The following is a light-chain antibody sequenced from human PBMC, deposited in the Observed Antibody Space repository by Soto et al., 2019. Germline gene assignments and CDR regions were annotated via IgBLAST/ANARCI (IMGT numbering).Light chain of an antibody. CDR2: DAS. CDR3: QQYNSYSHS. Sequence: DIQMTQSPSTLSASVGARVTITCRASQSISSWLAWYQQKPGKAPKLLIYDASSLESGVPSRFSGSGSGTEFTLPISSLQPDDFASYYCQQYNSYSHSFGQGTKLEIE. V-gene: IGKV1-5*01. CDR1: QSISSW. J-gene: IGKJ2*01.